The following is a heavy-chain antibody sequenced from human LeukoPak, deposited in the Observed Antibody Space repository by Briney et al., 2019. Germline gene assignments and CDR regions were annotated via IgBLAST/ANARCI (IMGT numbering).Heavy chain of an antibody. CDR2: IRYDGSNK. J-gene: IGHJ3*02. V-gene: IGHV3-30*02. Sequence: QPGGSLRLSCAASGFTFSSYGMHWVRQAPGKGLEWVAFIRYDGSNKYYADSVKGRFTISRDNSMNTLYLQMNSLRAEDTAVYYCAKDLPPAAIPPRPAFDIWGQGTMVTVSS. D-gene: IGHD2-2*01. CDR1: GFTFSSYG. CDR3: AKDLPPAAIPPRPAFDI.